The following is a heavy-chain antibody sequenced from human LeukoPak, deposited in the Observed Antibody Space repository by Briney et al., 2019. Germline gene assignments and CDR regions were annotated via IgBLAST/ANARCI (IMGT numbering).Heavy chain of an antibody. CDR1: GFTFSSYS. J-gene: IGHJ4*02. D-gene: IGHD5-12*01. Sequence: GGSLRLSCAASGFTFSSYSMNWVRQAPGKGLEWVSSTSSSSSYIYYADSVKGRFTISRDNAKNSLYLQMNSLRAEDTAVYYCARGWRGVATIAEDYWGQGTLVTVSS. V-gene: IGHV3-21*01. CDR2: TSSSSSYI. CDR3: ARGWRGVATIAEDY.